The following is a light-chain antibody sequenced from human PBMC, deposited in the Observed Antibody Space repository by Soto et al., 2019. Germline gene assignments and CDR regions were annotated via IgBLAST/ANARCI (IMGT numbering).Light chain of an antibody. CDR2: GAS. Sequence: IVMTQSPATLSVSPGERATLSCRASQGVGSNLAWYQQKPGQAPRLLIYGASTRATGIPARFSGSGSGTEFTLTISSLQSEDFAVYYCQQYNDWPPLTFGGGTKVDIK. J-gene: IGKJ4*01. CDR3: QQYNDWPPLT. CDR1: QGVGSN. V-gene: IGKV3-15*01.